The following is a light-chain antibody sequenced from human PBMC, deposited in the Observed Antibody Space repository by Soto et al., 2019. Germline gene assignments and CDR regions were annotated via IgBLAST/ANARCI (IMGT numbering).Light chain of an antibody. J-gene: IGLJ3*02. CDR2: RDS. CDR3: QVWDSSTARV. CDR1: NIGSKK. Sequence: SYELTQPLSVSVALGQTARITCGGNNIGSKKVHWYQQKPGQAPVLVIYRDSNRPSGIPERFSGSNSGNTATLTISRAQAGAAADYYCQVWDSSTARVFGGGTKLTVL. V-gene: IGLV3-9*01.